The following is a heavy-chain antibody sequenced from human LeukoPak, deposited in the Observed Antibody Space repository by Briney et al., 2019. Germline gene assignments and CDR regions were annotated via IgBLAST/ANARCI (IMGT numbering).Heavy chain of an antibody. V-gene: IGHV3-21*01. CDR1: GFTFSSYS. CDR3: ARDGSGTVDAFDI. D-gene: IGHD3-10*01. Sequence: GGSLRLSCAASGFTFSSYSMNWVRQAPGKGLEWVSSISSSSSYIYYADSVKGRFTISRDNAKNSLYLHMNSLRVDDRAVYYCARDGSGTVDAFDIWGQGTMVTVSS. J-gene: IGHJ3*02. CDR2: ISSSSSYI.